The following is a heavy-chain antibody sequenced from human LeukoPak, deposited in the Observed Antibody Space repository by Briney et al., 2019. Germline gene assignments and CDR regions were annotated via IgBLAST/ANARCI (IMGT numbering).Heavy chain of an antibody. CDR1: GGSISSYY. CDR2: IYYSGST. D-gene: IGHD5-18*01. J-gene: IGHJ5*02. CDR3: ARGGYGYFTSRNYFDP. V-gene: IGHV4-59*01. Sequence: SETLSLTCTVSGGSISSYYWSWIRQPPGKGLEWIGYIYYSGSTNYNPSLKSRVTISVDTSKNQFSLKLSSVTAADTAVYYCARGGYGYFTSRNYFDPWGQGTLVIVSS.